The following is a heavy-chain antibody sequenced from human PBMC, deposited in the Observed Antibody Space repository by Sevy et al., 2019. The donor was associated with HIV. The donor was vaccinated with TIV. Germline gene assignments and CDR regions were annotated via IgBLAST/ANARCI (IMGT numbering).Heavy chain of an antibody. CDR1: GFTFSSYG. D-gene: IGHD3-22*01. CDR2: IWYDGSNK. J-gene: IGHJ5*02. Sequence: GGSLRLSCAASGFTFSSYGMHWVRQAPGKGLEWVAVIWYDGSNKYYADSVKGRFTISRDNSKNTLYLQMNSLRAEDTAVYYCAKDSGLSWFDPWGQGTLVTVSS. CDR3: AKDSGLSWFDP. V-gene: IGHV3-33*06.